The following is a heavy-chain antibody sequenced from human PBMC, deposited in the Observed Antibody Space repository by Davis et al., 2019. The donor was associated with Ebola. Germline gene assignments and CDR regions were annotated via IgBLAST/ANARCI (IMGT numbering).Heavy chain of an antibody. V-gene: IGHV1-8*01. Sequence: AASVKVSCKASGYTFTSYDINWVRQATGQGLEWMGWMNPNSGNTGYAQKFQGRVSMTRNTSISTAYMELSSLRSEDTAVYYCARDENYYGSGSYCYWGQGTLVTVSS. CDR1: GYTFTSYD. CDR3: ARDENYYGSGSYCY. CDR2: MNPNSGNT. D-gene: IGHD3-10*01. J-gene: IGHJ4*02.